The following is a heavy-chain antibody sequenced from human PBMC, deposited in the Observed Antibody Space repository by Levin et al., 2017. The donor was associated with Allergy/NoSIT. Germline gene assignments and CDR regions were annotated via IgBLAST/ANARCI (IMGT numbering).Heavy chain of an antibody. V-gene: IGHV4-30-2*01. Sequence: SQTLSLTCAVSGDSITRGTYSWSWIRQPPGKGLEWIGYINHSGFTYFNPSLQSRVTISLDRPKTEFSLKLPSVTAADTAVHYCPRGPPRGAWGQGILVTVSS. CDR1: GDSITRGTYS. CDR2: INHSGFT. J-gene: IGHJ5*02. D-gene: IGHD6-25*01. CDR3: PRGPPRGA.